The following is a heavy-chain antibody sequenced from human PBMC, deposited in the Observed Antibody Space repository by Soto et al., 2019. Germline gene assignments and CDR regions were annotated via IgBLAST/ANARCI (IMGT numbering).Heavy chain of an antibody. V-gene: IGHV3-48*01. CDR2: ISSNSSTI. D-gene: IGHD2-15*01. CDR1: LVTFSSYG. J-gene: IGHJ4*02. Sequence: PGWSLRLSCTASLVTFSSYGMKWVLQSPGKWLGWVSYISSNSSTIYYADSVKGRFTISRDNAKNSLYLQMNSLRAEDTAVYYCPRDLNSALFDYWGQGTLVTVSS. CDR3: PRDLNSALFDY.